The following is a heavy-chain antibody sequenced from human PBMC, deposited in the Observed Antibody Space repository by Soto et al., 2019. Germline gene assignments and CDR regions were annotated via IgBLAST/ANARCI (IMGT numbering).Heavy chain of an antibody. CDR1: GGSISSSSYY. CDR2: IYYSGST. D-gene: IGHD3-10*01. Sequence: QLQLQESGPGLVKPSETLSLTCTVSGGSISSSSYYWGWIRQPPGKGLEWIGSIYYSGSTYYNPSLKSRVAISVDTSKNQFSLKLSSVTAADTAVYYCARQGGSGSYLFPEKKTIDYWGQGTLVTVSS. J-gene: IGHJ4*02. CDR3: ARQGGSGSYLFPEKKTIDY. V-gene: IGHV4-39*01.